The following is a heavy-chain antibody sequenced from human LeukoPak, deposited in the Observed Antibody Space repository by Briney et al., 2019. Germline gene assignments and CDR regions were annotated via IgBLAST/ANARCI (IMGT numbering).Heavy chain of an antibody. CDR3: ARDPTVTNFHDAFDI. Sequence: GGSLRLSCTASGFTFSSYWMSWVRQAPGKGLEWVATIKQDGSQKEYVESVQGRFTVSRDNAKNSLYLHMNRLRAEDTAVYYCARDPTVTNFHDAFDIWGQGTMVTVSS. D-gene: IGHD4-17*01. CDR1: GFTFSSYW. J-gene: IGHJ3*02. V-gene: IGHV3-7*05. CDR2: IKQDGSQK.